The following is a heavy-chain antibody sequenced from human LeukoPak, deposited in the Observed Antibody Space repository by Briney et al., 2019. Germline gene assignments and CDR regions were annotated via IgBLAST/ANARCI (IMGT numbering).Heavy chain of an antibody. V-gene: IGHV4-59*01. J-gene: IGHJ4*02. D-gene: IGHD3-22*01. Sequence: SETLSLTCTVSGGSISSYYWSWIRQPPGKGLEWIGYIYYSGSTNYNPSLKSRVTISVDTSKNQFSLKLSSVTAADTAVYYCARGSGSGYPFDYRGQGTLVTVSS. CDR1: GGSISSYY. CDR3: ARGSGSGYPFDY. CDR2: IYYSGST.